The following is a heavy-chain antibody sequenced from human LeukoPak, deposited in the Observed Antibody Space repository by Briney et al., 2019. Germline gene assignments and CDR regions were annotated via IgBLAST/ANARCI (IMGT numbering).Heavy chain of an antibody. Sequence: GGSLRLSCAASGFTFSSYWMSWVRQAPGKGLEWVANIKQDGSDKYYVDSVKGRFTISRDNAKNSLYLQMNSLRAEDTAVYYCARSLGYCSAGSCFPFDYWGQRTLVTVSS. CDR1: GFTFSSYW. CDR3: ARSLGYCSAGSCFPFDY. V-gene: IGHV3-7*05. J-gene: IGHJ4*02. CDR2: IKQDGSDK. D-gene: IGHD2-15*01.